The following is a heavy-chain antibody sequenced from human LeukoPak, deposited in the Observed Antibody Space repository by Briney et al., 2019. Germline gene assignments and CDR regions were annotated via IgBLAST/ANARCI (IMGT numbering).Heavy chain of an antibody. CDR2: ISSSSSYT. Sequence: GGSLRLSCAASGFTFSSYSMNWVRQAPGKGLEWVSSISSSSSYTYYADSVKGRFTISRDNAKNSLYLQMNSLRAEDTAVYYCSTYYYDSSGYYTQGYWGQGTLVTVSS. V-gene: IGHV3-21*01. CDR1: GFTFSSYS. D-gene: IGHD3-22*01. CDR3: STYYYDSSGYYTQGY. J-gene: IGHJ4*02.